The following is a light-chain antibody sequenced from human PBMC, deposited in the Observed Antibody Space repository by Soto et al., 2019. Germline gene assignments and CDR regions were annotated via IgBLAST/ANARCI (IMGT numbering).Light chain of an antibody. J-gene: IGKJ2*01. Sequence: EIVMTQSPATLSVSPGERATLSCRASQSVSSNLAWYQQKPGQAPRLLLYGASTRATGIPGRFSGSGSGTDFTLTISSLQSEDFAVYYCRQHNYWPSFGQGTKVDIK. CDR2: GAS. CDR3: RQHNYWPS. V-gene: IGKV3-15*01. CDR1: QSVSSN.